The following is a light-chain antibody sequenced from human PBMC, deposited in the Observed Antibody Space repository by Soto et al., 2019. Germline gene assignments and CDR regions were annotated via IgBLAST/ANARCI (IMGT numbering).Light chain of an antibody. Sequence: EIVLTQSPATLSLSPGERATLSCRASQSVSNNYLAWYQQKPGQAPRLLIYGASSRATGIPDRFSGSGSGTDFTLTISRLEPEDFAVYYCQQYGRSETFGQGTKVDIK. CDR2: GAS. CDR3: QQYGRSET. CDR1: QSVSNNY. V-gene: IGKV3-20*01. J-gene: IGKJ1*01.